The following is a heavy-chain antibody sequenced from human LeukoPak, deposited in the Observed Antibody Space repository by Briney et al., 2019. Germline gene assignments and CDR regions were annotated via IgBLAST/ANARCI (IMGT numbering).Heavy chain of an antibody. CDR3: AGFGESSLAFDI. CDR1: GFTFSSYE. J-gene: IGHJ3*02. D-gene: IGHD3-10*01. Sequence: PGGSLRLSCTASGFTFSSYEMNWVRQAPGKGLEWVSYIASGGRTIYYADSVKGRFTISRDNDKNTLYLQMNSPRAEDRAVYYCAGFGESSLAFDIWGQGTMVTVSS. CDR2: IASGGRTI. V-gene: IGHV3-48*03.